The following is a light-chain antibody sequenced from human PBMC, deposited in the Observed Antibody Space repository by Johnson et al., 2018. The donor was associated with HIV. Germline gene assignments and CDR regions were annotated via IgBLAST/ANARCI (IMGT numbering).Light chain of an antibody. CDR3: GSSDSSLSARYG. J-gene: IGLJ1*01. CDR1: SSNIGNNY. CDR2: DNN. Sequence: QSVLTQPPSVSAAPGQKVTISCSGSSSNIGNNYVSWYQQLPGTAPKLLIYDNNKRPSGIPDRFSGSKSGTSATLGITGLQTGDAAAYYCGSSDSSLSARYGYGTGTKVTVL. V-gene: IGLV1-51*01.